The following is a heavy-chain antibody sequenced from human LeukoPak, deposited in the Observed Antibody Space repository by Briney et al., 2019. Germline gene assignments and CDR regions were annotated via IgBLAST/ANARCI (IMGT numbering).Heavy chain of an antibody. CDR2: IIPILGIA. J-gene: IGHJ4*02. CDR1: GGTFSSYA. CDR3: ARVSSGRDY. V-gene: IGHV1-69*04. D-gene: IGHD6-19*01. Sequence: SVKVSCKDSGGTFSSYAISWVRQAPGQGLEWMGRIIPILGIANYAQKFQGRVTITADKSTSTAYMELSSLRSEDTAVYYCARVSSGRDYWGQGTLVTVSS.